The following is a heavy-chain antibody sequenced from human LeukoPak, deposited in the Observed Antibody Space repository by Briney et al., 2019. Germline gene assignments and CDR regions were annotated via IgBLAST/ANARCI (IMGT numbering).Heavy chain of an antibody. J-gene: IGHJ6*02. CDR1: GFTFSAYA. CDR3: ARDLHYYEAMDV. Sequence: SGGSMRLSCEASGFTFSAYAMTWVRQAPGKGLEWVSSIGSDGKTHYSESVKGRFAISRDNSKSMVFLQLNSVRAEDTALYYCARDLHYYEAMDVWGQGTTVTVSS. CDR2: IGSDGKT. V-gene: IGHV3-23*01.